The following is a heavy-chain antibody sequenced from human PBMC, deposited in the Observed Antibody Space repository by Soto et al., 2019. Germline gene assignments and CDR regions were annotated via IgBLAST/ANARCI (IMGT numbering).Heavy chain of an antibody. Sequence: SVKVSCKASGGTFSSYAISWVRQAPGQGLEWMGGIIPIFGTANYAQKFQGRVTITADKSTSTAYMEPSSLRSEDTAVYYCAREEIYCTNGVCSSPDYYYGMDVWGQGTTVTVSS. CDR3: AREEIYCTNGVCSSPDYYYGMDV. D-gene: IGHD2-8*01. CDR2: IIPIFGTA. CDR1: GGTFSSYA. V-gene: IGHV1-69*06. J-gene: IGHJ6*02.